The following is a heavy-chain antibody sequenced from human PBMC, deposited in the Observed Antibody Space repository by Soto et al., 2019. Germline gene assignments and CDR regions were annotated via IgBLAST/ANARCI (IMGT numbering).Heavy chain of an antibody. J-gene: IGHJ4*02. CDR2: ISYSGSS. CDR3: EVGSYYYFDY. CDR1: GGSITNSPYF. V-gene: IGHV4-39*01. D-gene: IGHD1-26*01. Sequence: SETLSLTCTVSGGSITNSPYFWGWIRQPPGKGLEWIGSISYSGSSYYNPSLKSRVTISVDTSKNQFSLKLSSVTAADTAVYFCEVGSYYYFDYWGQGTLVTVSS.